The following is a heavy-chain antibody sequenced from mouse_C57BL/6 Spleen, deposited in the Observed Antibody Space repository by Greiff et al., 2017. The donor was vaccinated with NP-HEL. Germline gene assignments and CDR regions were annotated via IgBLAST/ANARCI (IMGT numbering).Heavy chain of an antibody. Sequence: QVQLQQPGAELVMPGASVKLSCKASGYTFTSYWMHWVKQRPGQGLEWIGEIDPSDSYTNYNQKFKGKSTLTVDKSSSTAYMQLSSLTSEDSAVYYCARRGEYAYAMDYWGQGTSVTVSS. CDR1: GYTFTSYW. CDR2: IDPSDSYT. CDR3: ARRGEYAYAMDY. D-gene: IGHD5-2*01. V-gene: IGHV1-69*01. J-gene: IGHJ4*01.